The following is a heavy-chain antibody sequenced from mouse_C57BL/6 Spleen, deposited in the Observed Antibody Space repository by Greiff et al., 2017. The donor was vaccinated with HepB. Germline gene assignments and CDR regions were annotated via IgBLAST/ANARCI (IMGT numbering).Heavy chain of an antibody. Sequence: LVEPGASVKMSCKASGYTFTDYNMHWVKQSHGKSLEWIGYINPNNGGTSYNQKFKGKATLTVNKSSSTAYMELRSLTSEDSAVYYCARLGRGAMDYWGQGTSVTVSS. CDR1: GYTFTDYN. CDR2: INPNNGGT. V-gene: IGHV1-22*01. CDR3: ARLGRGAMDY. D-gene: IGHD4-1*01. J-gene: IGHJ4*01.